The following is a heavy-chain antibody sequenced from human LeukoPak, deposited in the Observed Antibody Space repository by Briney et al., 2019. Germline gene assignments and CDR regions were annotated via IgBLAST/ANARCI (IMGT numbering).Heavy chain of an antibody. CDR1: GFTFSSYW. Sequence: GGSLRLSCAASGFTFSSYWMSWVRQAPGKGLEWVANIKQDGSEKYYVDSVKGRFTISRDSARNSLYLQMNSLRAEDTAVYYCARVEYYYGSGSYINYWGQGTLVTVSS. D-gene: IGHD3-10*01. V-gene: IGHV3-7*01. J-gene: IGHJ4*02. CDR3: ARVEYYYGSGSYINY. CDR2: IKQDGSEK.